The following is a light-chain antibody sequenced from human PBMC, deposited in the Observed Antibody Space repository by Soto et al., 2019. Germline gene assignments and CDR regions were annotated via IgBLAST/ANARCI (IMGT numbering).Light chain of an antibody. V-gene: IGKV3-15*01. CDR3: KQYNYWPLLT. CDR2: GAS. CDR1: QSVSSN. Sequence: EIVMTQSPATLSVSPGERATLSCRASQSVSSNLAWYQQKPGQAPRLLIYGASTRATGIPARFSGSGSGTEFTLTISSLQSEDFAVYYCKQYNYWPLLTFGGGTKVDI. J-gene: IGKJ4*01.